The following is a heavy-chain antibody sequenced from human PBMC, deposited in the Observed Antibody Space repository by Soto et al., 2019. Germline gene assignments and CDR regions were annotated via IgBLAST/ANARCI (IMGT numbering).Heavy chain of an antibody. CDR2: INSDGSST. J-gene: IGHJ4*02. D-gene: IGHD1-26*01. CDR3: ARDQREGVGFDY. CDR1: GFTFGSYW. V-gene: IGHV3-74*01. Sequence: EVQLVESGGGLVQPGGSLRLSCAASGFTFGSYWMHWVRQAPGKGLVWVSRINSDGSSTSYADSVKGRFTISRDNAKNTLYLQMNSLRADDTAVYYCARDQREGVGFDYWGQGTLVTVSS.